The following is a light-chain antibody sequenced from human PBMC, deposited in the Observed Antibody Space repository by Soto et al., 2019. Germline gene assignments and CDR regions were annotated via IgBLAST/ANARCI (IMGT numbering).Light chain of an antibody. CDR3: QQSYSTPLT. Sequence: DIQMTQSPSSLSASVGDQVTITCRASQSITTFLNWYQQRPGKAPQLLIYAASSLQSGVPSRFSGSGSGTDSTLTISSLQPEDFATYYCQQSYSTPLTFGPGTKVDFK. CDR2: AAS. V-gene: IGKV1-39*01. CDR1: QSITTF. J-gene: IGKJ3*01.